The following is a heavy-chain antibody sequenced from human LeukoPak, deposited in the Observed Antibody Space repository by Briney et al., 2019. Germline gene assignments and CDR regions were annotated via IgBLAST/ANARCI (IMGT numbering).Heavy chain of an antibody. CDR2: IRYDGSNK. V-gene: IGHV3-30*02. CDR3: AKGGDSGCDLSWFDP. D-gene: IGHD5-12*01. J-gene: IGHJ5*02. Sequence: GGSLRLSCAASGFTFSSYGMHWVRQAPGKGLEWVAFIRYDGSNKYYADSVKGRFTISRDNSKNTLYLQMNSLRAEDTAVYYCAKGGDSGCDLSWFDPWGQGTLVTVSS. CDR1: GFTFSSYG.